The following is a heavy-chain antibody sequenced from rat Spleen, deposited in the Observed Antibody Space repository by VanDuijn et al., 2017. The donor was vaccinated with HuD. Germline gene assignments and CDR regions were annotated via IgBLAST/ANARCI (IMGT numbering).Heavy chain of an antibody. D-gene: IGHD1-1*01. Sequence: EVQLVESGGGLVQPGRSLKLSCAASGFTFDDYYMAWVRQAPKKGLEWVATIIYVGSSAYYRDSVKGRFTTSRDNAKSTLYLQMDSLRSEDTATYYCAGSGTAHWGQGVMVTVSS. CDR3: AGSGTAH. CDR1: GFTFDDYY. J-gene: IGHJ2*01. CDR2: IIYVGSSA. V-gene: IGHV5-7*01.